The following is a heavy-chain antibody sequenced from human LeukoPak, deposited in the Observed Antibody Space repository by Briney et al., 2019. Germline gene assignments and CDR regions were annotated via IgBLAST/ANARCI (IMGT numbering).Heavy chain of an antibody. Sequence: KPSETLSLTCAVYGGSFSGYYWSWIRQPPGKGLEWIEEINHSGSTNYNPSLKSRVTISVDTSKNQFSLKLSSVTAADTAVYYCASGQDGDYDYWGQGTLVTVSS. CDR1: GGSFSGYY. D-gene: IGHD4-17*01. CDR2: INHSGST. V-gene: IGHV4-34*01. CDR3: ASGQDGDYDY. J-gene: IGHJ4*02.